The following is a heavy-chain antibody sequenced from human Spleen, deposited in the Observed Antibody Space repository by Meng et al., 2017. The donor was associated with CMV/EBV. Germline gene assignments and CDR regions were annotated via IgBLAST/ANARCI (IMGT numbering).Heavy chain of an antibody. CDR2: IYYSGST. CDR1: GGSISSYY. Sequence: LRLSCTVSGGSISSYYWSWIRQPPGKGLEWIGYIYYSGSTNYNPSLKSRVTISVDTSKNQFSLKLSSVTAADTAVYYCARDRIAAASNWFDPWGQGTLVTVSS. CDR3: ARDRIAAASNWFDP. D-gene: IGHD6-13*01. J-gene: IGHJ5*02. V-gene: IGHV4-59*01.